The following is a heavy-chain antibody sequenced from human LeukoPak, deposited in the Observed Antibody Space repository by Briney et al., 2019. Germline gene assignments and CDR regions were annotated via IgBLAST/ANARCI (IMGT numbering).Heavy chain of an antibody. D-gene: IGHD3-10*01. J-gene: IGHJ4*02. CDR1: GFTFSSYW. CDR2: IKQDGSEK. CDR3: ATSLSRGPEGY. V-gene: IGHV3-7*03. Sequence: GGSLRLSCAASGFTFSSYWMSWVRQAPGKGLEWVANIKQDGSEKYYVDSVKGRFTISRDNAKNSLYLQMNSLRAEDTAVYYCATSLSRGPEGYWGQGTLVTVSS.